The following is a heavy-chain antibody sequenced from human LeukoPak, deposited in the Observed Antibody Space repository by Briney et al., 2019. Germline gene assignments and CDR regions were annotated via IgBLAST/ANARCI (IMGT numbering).Heavy chain of an antibody. CDR1: GFTFSRYS. D-gene: IGHD2-15*01. J-gene: IGHJ6*03. CDR3: VGSPYYYMDV. Sequence: PGGSLRLSCAASGFTFSRYSMNWVRQAPGKGLEWISYISSSSSTIYYADSVKGRFNNSRDNAKNSLYLQMNSLRAEDTAVYYCVGSPYYYMDVWGKGTTVIVSS. V-gene: IGHV3-48*01. CDR2: ISSSSSTI.